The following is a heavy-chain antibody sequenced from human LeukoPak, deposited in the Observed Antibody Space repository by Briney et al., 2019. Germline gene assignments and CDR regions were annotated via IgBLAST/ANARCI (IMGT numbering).Heavy chain of an antibody. CDR3: ARHEDGYFQMLH. Sequence: PSETLSLTCTVAGGSIRAYFWTWIRQPPGKELEWVAYIYNSATTNYNPSLKSRVTVSIDTSKDQFSLTLNSVTAADTAIYYCARHEDGYFQMLHWGQGTLVTVSS. V-gene: IGHV4-59*08. CDR1: GGSIRAYF. CDR2: IYNSATT. J-gene: IGHJ4*02. D-gene: IGHD5-24*01.